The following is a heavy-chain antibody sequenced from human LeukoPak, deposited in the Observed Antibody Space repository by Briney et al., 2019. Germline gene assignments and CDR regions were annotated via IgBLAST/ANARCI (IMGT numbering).Heavy chain of an antibody. D-gene: IGHD5-12*01. Sequence: GGSLRLSCVVSGIAFSSYGMHWVRQAPGKGLEWVAVISYDGRNKYYADSVKGRFTISRDNSKNTLYLQMNSLRAEDTAVYYCAKDRGAIVATTTYYYYHYGMDVWGQGTTVIVSS. CDR2: ISYDGRNK. CDR1: GIAFSSYG. J-gene: IGHJ6*02. CDR3: AKDRGAIVATTTYYYYHYGMDV. V-gene: IGHV3-30*18.